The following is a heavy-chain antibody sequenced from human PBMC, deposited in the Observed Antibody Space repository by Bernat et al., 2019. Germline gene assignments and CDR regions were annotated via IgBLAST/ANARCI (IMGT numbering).Heavy chain of an antibody. CDR1: GFSFNTYA. CDR2: LSSDGLGI. J-gene: IGHJ4*02. CDR3: VSWTGAIHDY. V-gene: IGHV3-64*07. D-gene: IGHD6-25*01. Sequence: VQLVESGGGLVRPGGSLRLSCAASGFSFNTYAMHWVRQAPGRGLEYVSALSSDGLGIYYGDSVKGRFTTSRDNSKNTLYLQMGSLRPEDMAVYYCVSWTGAIHDYWGQGTLVTVSS.